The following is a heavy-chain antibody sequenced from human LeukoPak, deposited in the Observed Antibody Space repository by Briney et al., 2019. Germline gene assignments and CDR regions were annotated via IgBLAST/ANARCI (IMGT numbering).Heavy chain of an antibody. D-gene: IGHD3-3*01. CDR2: FDPEDGET. V-gene: IGHV1-24*01. J-gene: IGHJ6*03. Sequence: ASVKVSCKVSGYTLTELSMHWVRQAPGKGLEWMGGFDPEDGETIYAQKFQGRVTMTEDTSTDTAYMELSSLRSEDTAVYYCATERGREWLSPYYYYYMDVWGKGTTVTVSS. CDR1: GYTLTELS. CDR3: ATERGREWLSPYYYYYMDV.